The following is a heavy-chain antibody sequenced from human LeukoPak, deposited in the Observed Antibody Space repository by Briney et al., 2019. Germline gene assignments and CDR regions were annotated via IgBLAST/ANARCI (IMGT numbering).Heavy chain of an antibody. V-gene: IGHV4-34*01. CDR2: INHSGRP. D-gene: IGHD4-17*01. J-gene: IGHJ4*02. CDR3: ARETDGDYFDY. CDR1: GGSFSGCY. Sequence: SETLSLTCVVYGGSFSGCYWSWIRQPQGKGMEWIGEINHSGRPNYHPSLKSRATISADTSKNQLSRKRGSVTAPDTAVYFWARETDGDYFDYWGQGTLVTVSS.